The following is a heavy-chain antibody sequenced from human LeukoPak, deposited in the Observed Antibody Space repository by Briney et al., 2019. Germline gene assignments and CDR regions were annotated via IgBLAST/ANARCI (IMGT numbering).Heavy chain of an antibody. Sequence: SETLSLTCTVSGGSISSSSYYWGWIRQPPGKGLEWIGSIYYSGSTYYNPSLKSRVTISVDTSKNQFSPKLSSVTAADTAVYYCAREKALIDHYDFTGYDWEYWGQGSLVIVSS. V-gene: IGHV4-39*07. CDR1: GGSISSSSYY. CDR2: IYYSGST. J-gene: IGHJ4*02. CDR3: AREKALIDHYDFTGYDWEY. D-gene: IGHD3-22*01.